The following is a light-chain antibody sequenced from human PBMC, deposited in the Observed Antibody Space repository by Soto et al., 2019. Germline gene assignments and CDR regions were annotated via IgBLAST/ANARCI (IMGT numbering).Light chain of an antibody. V-gene: IGKV3-20*01. J-gene: IGKJ1*01. CDR3: HQYDTIVQT. CDR1: QSVRNRL. Sequence: EIVLTQSPGTLSLSAGERATLSCRSSQSVRNRLLAWYKQTPGQPPRLFSYDASTRATATPERFRGSGSGTDFTLTISRLEPEDFEVYYCHQYDTIVQTFGQGTKVDI. CDR2: DAS.